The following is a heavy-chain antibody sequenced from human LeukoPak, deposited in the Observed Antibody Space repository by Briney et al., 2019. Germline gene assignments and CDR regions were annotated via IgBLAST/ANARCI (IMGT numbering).Heavy chain of an antibody. V-gene: IGHV4-59*01. D-gene: IGHD6-19*01. Sequence: SETLSLTCSVSGGSISTYYWSWIRRPPGKGLEWIGYIHYSGSTKYNPPLKSRVSISVDTSKNQFSLRLSSVTAADTAVYYCARGQWLEIDYWGQGTLVTVSS. CDR2: IHYSGST. CDR3: ARGQWLEIDY. J-gene: IGHJ4*02. CDR1: GGSISTYY.